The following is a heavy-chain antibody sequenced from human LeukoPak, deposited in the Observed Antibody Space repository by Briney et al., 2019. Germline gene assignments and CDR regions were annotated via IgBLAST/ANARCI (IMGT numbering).Heavy chain of an antibody. CDR3: ARREAQPM. CDR1: GGSISSYF. V-gene: IGHV4-59*08. Sequence: SETLSLTCTVSGGSISSYFWSWIRQPLGKGLEWIGYIYSTGSTNYNPSLRGRVTISVDTSKNQFSLKLRSVTAADTAVYYCARREAQPMWGQGTMVTVSS. CDR2: IYSTGST. D-gene: IGHD2-2*01. J-gene: IGHJ3*02.